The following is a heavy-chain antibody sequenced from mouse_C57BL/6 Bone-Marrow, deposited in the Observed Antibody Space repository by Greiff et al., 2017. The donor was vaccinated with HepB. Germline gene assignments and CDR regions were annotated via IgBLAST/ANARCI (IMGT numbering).Heavy chain of an antibody. V-gene: IGHV5-6*01. Sequence: EVQLVESGGDLVKPGGSLKLSCAASGFTFSSYGMSWVRQTPDKRLEWVATISSGGSYTYYPDSVKGRFTISRDNAKNTLYLQMSSLKSEDTAMYYCARRLIYYDYDSFAYWGQGTLVTVSA. D-gene: IGHD2-4*01. CDR1: GFTFSSYG. CDR3: ARRLIYYDYDSFAY. J-gene: IGHJ3*01. CDR2: ISSGGSYT.